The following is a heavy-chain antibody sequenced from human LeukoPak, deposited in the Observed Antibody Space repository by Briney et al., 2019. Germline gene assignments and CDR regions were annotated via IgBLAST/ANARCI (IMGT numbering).Heavy chain of an antibody. Sequence: PGGSLRLSCAASGFTFNNYEFSWVRQAPGKGLEWVSYISTTGSIVYYADSVKGRFTISGHNAKNSLFLQMNSLRAEDTAVYYCAGTDASGYPYYFAYWSQGTLVTVSS. CDR2: ISTTGSIV. V-gene: IGHV3-48*03. D-gene: IGHD3-22*01. J-gene: IGHJ4*02. CDR1: GFTFNNYE. CDR3: AGTDASGYPYYFAY.